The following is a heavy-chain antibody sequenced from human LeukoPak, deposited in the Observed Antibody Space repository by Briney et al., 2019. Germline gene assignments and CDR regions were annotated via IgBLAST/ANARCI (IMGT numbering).Heavy chain of an antibody. D-gene: IGHD2-15*01. CDR3: ARDNMVVAATHWFDP. J-gene: IGHJ5*02. CDR1: GFTFDDYG. Sequence: GGSLRLSCAASGFTFDDYGMSWVRQAPGKGLEWVANIKQDGSEKYYVDSVKGRFTISRDNAKNSLYLQMNSLRAEDTAVYYCARDNMVVAATHWFDPWGQGTLVTVSS. CDR2: IKQDGSEK. V-gene: IGHV3-7*01.